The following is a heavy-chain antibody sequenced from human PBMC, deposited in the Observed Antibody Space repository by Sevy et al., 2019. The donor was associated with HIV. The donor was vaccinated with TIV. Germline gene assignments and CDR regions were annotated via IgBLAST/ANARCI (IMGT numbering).Heavy chain of an antibody. CDR2: INHSGST. CDR1: GGSFSGYY. J-gene: IGHJ4*02. CDR3: ARRRPSGYYEY. V-gene: IGHV4-34*01. D-gene: IGHD3-3*01. Sequence: SETLSLTCAVYGGSFSGYYWSWIRQPPGKGLEWIGEINHSGSTNYNPSLKSRVTISVDTSRNQFSLKLSSVTAAEMAVYYCARRRPSGYYEYWGQRTLVTASS.